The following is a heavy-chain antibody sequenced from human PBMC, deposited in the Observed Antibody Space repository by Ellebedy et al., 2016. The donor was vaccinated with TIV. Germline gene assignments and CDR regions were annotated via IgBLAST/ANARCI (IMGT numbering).Heavy chain of an antibody. CDR3: ATTQMGNGYNEVYFGH. J-gene: IGHJ4*02. Sequence: GESLKISCEASGFSVSSQGMHSVRQAPGKGLQLVAVISHDGSDKIYADSVRGRFTISRDNSKNTLDLQMDSLRAEDTAMYYCATTQMGNGYNEVYFGHWGQGTLVTVSS. CDR2: ISHDGSDK. D-gene: IGHD5-24*01. V-gene: IGHV3-30*03. CDR1: GFSVSSQG.